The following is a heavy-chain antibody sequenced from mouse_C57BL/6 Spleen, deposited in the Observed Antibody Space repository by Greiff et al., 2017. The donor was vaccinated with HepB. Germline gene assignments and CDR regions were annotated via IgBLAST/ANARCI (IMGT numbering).Heavy chain of an antibody. CDR2: IHPNSGST. Sequence: QVQLQQPGAELVKPGASVKLSCKASGYTFTSYWMHWVKQRPGQGLEWIGMIHPNSGSTNYNEKFKSKATLTVDKSSSKAYMQLSSLTSEDPAVYYCARNGTAQAPDAMDYWGQGTSVTVSS. D-gene: IGHD3-2*02. V-gene: IGHV1-64*01. CDR3: ARNGTAQAPDAMDY. J-gene: IGHJ4*01. CDR1: GYTFTSYW.